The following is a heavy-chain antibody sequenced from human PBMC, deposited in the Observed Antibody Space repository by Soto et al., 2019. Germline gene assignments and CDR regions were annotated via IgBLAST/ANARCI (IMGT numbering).Heavy chain of an antibody. J-gene: IGHJ6*02. CDR1: GFTFSSYA. V-gene: IGHV3-23*01. CDR3: AKDQRAADDYAGYVGFSGYYYYGMDV. Sequence: GGSLRLSCAASGFTFSSYAMSWVRQAPGKGLEWVSAISGSGGSTYYADSVKGRFTISRDNSKNTLYLQMNSLRAEDTAVYYCAKDQRAADDYAGYVGFSGYYYYGMDVWGQGTTVTVSS. CDR2: ISGSGGST. D-gene: IGHD4-17*01.